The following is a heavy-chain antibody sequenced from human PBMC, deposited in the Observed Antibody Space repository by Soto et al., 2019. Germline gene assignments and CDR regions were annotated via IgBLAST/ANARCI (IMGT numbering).Heavy chain of an antibody. V-gene: IGHV3-13*01. Sequence: PGGSLRLSCAASGFTFSSYDMHWVRQATGKGLEWVSAIGTAGDTYYPGSVKGRFTISRENAKNSLYLQMNSLRAEDTAVYYCARGPLEDYGLDVWGQGTTVTVSS. CDR2: IGTAGDT. CDR1: GFTFSSYD. J-gene: IGHJ6*02. CDR3: ARGPLEDYGLDV.